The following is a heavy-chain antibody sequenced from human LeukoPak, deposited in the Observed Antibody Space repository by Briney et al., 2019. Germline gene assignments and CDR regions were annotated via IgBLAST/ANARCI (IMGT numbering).Heavy chain of an antibody. D-gene: IGHD3-10*01. J-gene: IGHJ4*02. CDR3: ANEMGARFGELYFDY. Sequence: GGSLRLSCEASGFXFSTSAIHWVRQAPGKGLEWVAVISYDGKNKYYADSVKGRFTISRDNSKNTLYLQMNSLRAEDTAVYYCANEMGARFGELYFDYWGQGTLVTVSS. CDR2: ISYDGKNK. CDR1: GFXFSTSA. V-gene: IGHV3-30-3*02.